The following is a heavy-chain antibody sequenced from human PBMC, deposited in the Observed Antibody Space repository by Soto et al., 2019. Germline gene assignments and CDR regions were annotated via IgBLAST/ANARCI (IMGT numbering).Heavy chain of an antibody. CDR2: IGSARAP. J-gene: IGHJ6*02. V-gene: IGHV3-13*05. Sequence: GVSLRRSCTASGFSFSYYDMQWVRQAPGKVLKWVSTIGSARAPYYQGSVKHGFTISRENARNYMFLQMNSVTVGDTAVYYCARAYTGRLPRRADYYYALDVWGQGIMVTVCS. CDR3: ARAYTGRLPRRADYYYALDV. CDR1: GFSFSYYD. D-gene: IGHD2-15*01.